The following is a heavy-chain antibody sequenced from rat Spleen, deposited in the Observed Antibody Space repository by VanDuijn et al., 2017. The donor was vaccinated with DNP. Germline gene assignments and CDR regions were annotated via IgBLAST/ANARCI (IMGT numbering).Heavy chain of an antibody. J-gene: IGHJ2*01. V-gene: IGHV5-22*01. Sequence: EVQLVESGGGLVQPGRSLKLSCAASGFTFSAYYVAWVRQAPAKGLEWVAYIGSPAYAPYYGDSVKGRFTISRDNAKSTLYLQMNSLRSEDMATYYCARLGTRYYDYWGQGVMVTVSS. CDR1: GFTFSAYY. D-gene: IGHD4-3*01. CDR2: IGSPAYAP. CDR3: ARLGTRYYDY.